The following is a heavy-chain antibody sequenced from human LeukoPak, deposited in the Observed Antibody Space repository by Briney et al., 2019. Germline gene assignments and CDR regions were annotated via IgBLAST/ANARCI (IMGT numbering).Heavy chain of an antibody. CDR3: ARAPSEIGGYYPEYFRH. D-gene: IGHD3-22*01. J-gene: IGHJ1*01. V-gene: IGHV3-74*01. Sequence: PGGSLRLSCAASGFTFSSYWMHWVRQAPGKGLVWVSRIKSDGSTNYADSVKGRFTISRDNAKNTLSLQMNSLRAEDTGVYYCARAPSEIGGYYPEYFRHWGQGTLVDVPS. CDR1: GFTFSSYW. CDR2: IKSDGST.